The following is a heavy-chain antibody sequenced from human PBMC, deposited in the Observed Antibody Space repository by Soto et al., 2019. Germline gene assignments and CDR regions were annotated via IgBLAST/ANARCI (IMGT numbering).Heavy chain of an antibody. CDR2: IDPSDSYT. J-gene: IGHJ6*02. Sequence: GESLKISCKGSGYSFTSYWISWVRQVPGKGLEWMGRIDPSDSYTNYSPSFQGHVTISADKSISTAYLQWSSLKASDTAMYYCARRNYCSSTSCLDYYYYGMDVCGQGTTVTVSS. D-gene: IGHD2-2*01. CDR1: GYSFTSYW. V-gene: IGHV5-10-1*01. CDR3: ARRNYCSSTSCLDYYYYGMDV.